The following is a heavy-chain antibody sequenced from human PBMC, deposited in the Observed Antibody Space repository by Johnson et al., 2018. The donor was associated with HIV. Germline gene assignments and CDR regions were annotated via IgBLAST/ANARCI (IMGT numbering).Heavy chain of an antibody. V-gene: IGHV3-30*18. J-gene: IGHJ3*02. CDR2: ISYDGSNK. D-gene: IGHD1-26*01. CDR3: AKLVGASDAFDI. CDR1: GFTFRSYG. Sequence: QVYLVESGGGVVQPGRSLRLSCAASGFTFRSYGMHWVRQAPGKGLEWVAVISYDGSNKYYADSVKGRFTISRDNSKNTLYLQMNSLRAEDTAVYYCAKLVGASDAFDIWGQGTMVTVSS.